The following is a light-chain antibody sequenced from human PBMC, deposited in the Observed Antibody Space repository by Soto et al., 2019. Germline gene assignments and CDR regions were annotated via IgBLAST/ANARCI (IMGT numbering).Light chain of an antibody. CDR2: DAS. CDR3: QQYDNLPLRFT. CDR1: QDISNF. V-gene: IGKV1-33*01. J-gene: IGKJ3*01. Sequence: DIQMTQSPSSLSASVGDRVTITCQASQDISNFLNWFQQKPGKAPKLLIFDASNLETGVPSRFSGSGSGTDFTFTLSSPQPEDIATYYCQQYDNLPLRFTFGPGTKVDIK.